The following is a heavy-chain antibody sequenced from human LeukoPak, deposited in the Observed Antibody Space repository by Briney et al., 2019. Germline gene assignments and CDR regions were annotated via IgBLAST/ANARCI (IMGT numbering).Heavy chain of an antibody. CDR2: IYYSGST. CDR3: ARVEYSSLTFDY. CDR1: GGSISSYY. D-gene: IGHD6-6*01. Sequence: NSSETLSLTCTVSGGSISSYYRSWIRQPPGKGLEWIGYIYYSGSTNYNPSLKSRVTISVDTSKNQFSLKLSSVTAADTAVYYCARVEYSSLTFDYWGQGTLVTVSS. J-gene: IGHJ4*02. V-gene: IGHV4-59*01.